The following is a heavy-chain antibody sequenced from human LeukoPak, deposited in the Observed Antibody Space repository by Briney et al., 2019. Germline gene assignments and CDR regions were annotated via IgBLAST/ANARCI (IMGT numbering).Heavy chain of an antibody. Sequence: PSETLSLTCAVSGGSINSDDWSWIRRPPGKGLEWIGHIHHSGRTNYNPSLVSRVTLSVDMSRNQFSLRLSSVTAADTAVYYCARLTVEMAIIGYYYYGMDVWGQGTTVTVSS. CDR2: IHHSGRT. CDR1: GGSINSDD. CDR3: ARLTVEMAIIGYYYYGMDV. D-gene: IGHD5-24*01. J-gene: IGHJ6*02. V-gene: IGHV4-59*08.